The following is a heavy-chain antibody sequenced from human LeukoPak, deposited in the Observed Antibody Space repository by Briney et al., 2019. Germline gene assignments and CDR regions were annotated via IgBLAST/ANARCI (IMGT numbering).Heavy chain of an antibody. D-gene: IGHD3-10*01. CDR1: GFTFSSNW. CDR3: AREHRGETFEY. Sequence: GGSLRLSCAASGFTFSSNWMSWGRQAPGEGLEWVANIKQDGSEKYYVDSVKGRFTISRDNTKNSLYLQMNSLRAQDMAVYYCAREHRGETFEYWGQGTLVTVSS. J-gene: IGHJ4*02. CDR2: IKQDGSEK. V-gene: IGHV3-7*01.